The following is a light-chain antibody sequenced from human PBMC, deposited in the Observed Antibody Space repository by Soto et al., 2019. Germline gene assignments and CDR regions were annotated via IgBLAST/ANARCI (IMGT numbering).Light chain of an antibody. Sequence: EIVLTQSPGTLSLSPGERATLSCRASQSVSNNYLDWYQQKPGQAPRLLIYDGSTRATGIPARFSGSGSGTNFTLTIRSLQSEDFATYYCQQYNILPLTFGQGTKVDVK. CDR1: QSVSNN. J-gene: IGKJ1*01. CDR3: QQYNILPLT. CDR2: DGS. V-gene: IGKV3-15*01.